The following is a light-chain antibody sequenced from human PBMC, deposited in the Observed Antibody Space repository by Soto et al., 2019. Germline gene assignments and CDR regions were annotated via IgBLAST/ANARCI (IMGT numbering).Light chain of an antibody. J-gene: IGKJ1*01. CDR2: GAS. Sequence: DIQMTQSPSSVSASVGDKITITGRASQGISHWVAWYQQKPGKAPNLLIYGASSLQSGVPSRFSGSGSGTDFTLTISSLQPEDFATYYCQQSNSFPWTFGQGTKVDIK. V-gene: IGKV1-12*01. CDR3: QQSNSFPWT. CDR1: QGISHW.